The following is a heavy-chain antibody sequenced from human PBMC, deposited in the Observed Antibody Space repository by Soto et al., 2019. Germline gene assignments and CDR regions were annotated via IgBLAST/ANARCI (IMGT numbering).Heavy chain of an antibody. CDR2: IYYSGST. V-gene: IGHV4-59*08. D-gene: IGHD3-16*01. J-gene: IGHJ5*02. Sequence: SETLSLTCTVSGGSISSYYWSWIRQPPGKGLEWIGYIYYSGSTNYNPSLKSRVTISVDTSKNQFSLKLSSVTAADTAVYYCARLRRWFDPWGQGTLVTVSS. CDR1: GGSISSYY. CDR3: ARLRRWFDP.